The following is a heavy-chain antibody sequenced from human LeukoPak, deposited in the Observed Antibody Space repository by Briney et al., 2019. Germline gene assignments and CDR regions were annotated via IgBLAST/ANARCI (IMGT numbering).Heavy chain of an antibody. J-gene: IGHJ6*02. V-gene: IGHV1-18*01. Sequence: ASVKVSCKASGYTFTSYGISWVRQAPGQGLEWMGWISAYNGNTNYAQKLQGRVTMTTDTSTSTAYMELRSLRSDDTAVYYCARDGYITIFGVVPIPLYYYYGMDVWGQGTTVTVSS. CDR3: ARDGYITIFGVVPIPLYYYYGMDV. CDR1: GYTFTSYG. D-gene: IGHD3-3*01. CDR2: ISAYNGNT.